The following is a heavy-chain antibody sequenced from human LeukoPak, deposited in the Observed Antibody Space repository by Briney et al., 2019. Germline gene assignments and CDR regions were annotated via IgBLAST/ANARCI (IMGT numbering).Heavy chain of an antibody. V-gene: IGHV4-39*07. Sequence: SETLSLTCTVSGGSISSSSYYWGWIRQPPGKGLEWIGSIYYSGSTYYNPSLKSRVTISVDKSKNQFSLKLSSVTAADTAVYYCARDIDSSGYYLGQGTLVTVSS. CDR2: IYYSGST. D-gene: IGHD3-22*01. CDR3: ARDIDSSGYY. J-gene: IGHJ4*02. CDR1: GGSISSSSYY.